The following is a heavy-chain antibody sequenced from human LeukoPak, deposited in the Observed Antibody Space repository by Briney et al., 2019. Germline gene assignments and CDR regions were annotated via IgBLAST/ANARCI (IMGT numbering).Heavy chain of an antibody. CDR3: ARTIAAAGKGYYMDV. J-gene: IGHJ6*03. D-gene: IGHD6-13*01. CDR1: GYTFTSYG. CDR2: INPNSGGT. V-gene: IGHV1-2*02. Sequence: ASVKVSCKASGYTFTSYGISWVRQAPGQGLEWMGWINPNSGGTNYAQKFQGRVTMTRDTSISTAYMKLSRLRSDDTAVYYCARTIAAAGKGYYMDVWGKGTTVTISS.